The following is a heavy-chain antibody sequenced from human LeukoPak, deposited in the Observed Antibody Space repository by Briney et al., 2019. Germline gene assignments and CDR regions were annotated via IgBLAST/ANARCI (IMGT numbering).Heavy chain of an antibody. CDR1: GLTFNSYA. J-gene: IGHJ4*02. V-gene: IGHV3-23*01. CDR2: ISNNGGYT. D-gene: IGHD2-15*01. Sequence: QPGGSLRLSCAASGLTFNSYAMSWVRQAPGKGLEWVSAISNNGGYTYYADSVQGRFTISRDNSKSTLCLQMNSLRAEDTAVYYCAKQLGYCSDGSCYFPYWGQGTLVTVSS. CDR3: AKQLGYCSDGSCYFPY.